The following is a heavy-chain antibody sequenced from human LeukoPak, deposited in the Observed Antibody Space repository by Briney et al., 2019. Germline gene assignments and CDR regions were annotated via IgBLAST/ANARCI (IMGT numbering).Heavy chain of an antibody. V-gene: IGHV3-23*01. CDR2: ISGGVFSGSATVT. Sequence: GGSLRLSCVASGFTFRDYYMSWIRRAPGKGLEWVSIISGGVFSGSATVTYYADTVKGRFTISRDNSKNTLYLQMNSLRAEDTAVYYCAKTSVGEGRIIASGYFDKWGQGTLVTVSS. CDR1: GFTFRDYY. J-gene: IGHJ4*02. D-gene: IGHD2-15*01. CDR3: AKTSVGEGRIIASGYFDK.